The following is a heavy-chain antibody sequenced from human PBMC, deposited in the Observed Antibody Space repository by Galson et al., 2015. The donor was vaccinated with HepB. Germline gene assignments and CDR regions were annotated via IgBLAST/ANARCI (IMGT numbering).Heavy chain of an antibody. Sequence: SLRLSCAASGFTFSSYGMHWVRQAPGKGLEWVSGISGSGGSTYYADSVKGRFTISRDNSKNTLYLQMNSLRAEDTAIYYCAKLPSSSTVSRYMDVWGKGTTVTVSS. D-gene: IGHD4-17*01. J-gene: IGHJ6*04. CDR1: GFTFSSYG. CDR2: ISGSGGST. CDR3: AKLPSSSTVSRYMDV. V-gene: IGHV3-23*01.